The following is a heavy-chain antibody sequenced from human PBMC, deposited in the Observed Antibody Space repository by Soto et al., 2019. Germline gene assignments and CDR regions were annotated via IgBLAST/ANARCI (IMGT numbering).Heavy chain of an antibody. V-gene: IGHV3-30-3*01. CDR2: ISYDGSNK. CDR3: ARDPIVGATCSRYFDY. D-gene: IGHD1-26*01. Sequence: VGSLSLSCAASGFTFSSYAMHWVRQAPGKGLEWVAVISYDGSNKYYADSVKGRFTISRDNSKNTLYLQMNRLRAEDTAVYYCARDPIVGATCSRYFDYCGPGTLVTVSS. J-gene: IGHJ4*02. CDR1: GFTFSSYA.